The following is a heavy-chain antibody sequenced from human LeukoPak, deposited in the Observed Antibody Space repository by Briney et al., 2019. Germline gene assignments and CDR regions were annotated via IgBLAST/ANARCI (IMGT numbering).Heavy chain of an antibody. CDR1: GGSISSYY. Sequence: PSETLSLTCTVSGGSISSYYWSWIRQPPGKGLEWIGYIYYSGSTNYNPSLKSRVTISVDTSKNQFSLKLSSVTAADTAVYYCARLKIQLWHYDAFDIWGQGTMVTVSS. D-gene: IGHD5-18*01. V-gene: IGHV4-59*12. CDR2: IYYSGST. CDR3: ARLKIQLWHYDAFDI. J-gene: IGHJ3*02.